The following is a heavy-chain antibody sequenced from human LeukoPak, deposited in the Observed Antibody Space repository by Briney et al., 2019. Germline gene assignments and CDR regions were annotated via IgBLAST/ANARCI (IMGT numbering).Heavy chain of an antibody. J-gene: IGHJ4*02. V-gene: IGHV3-23*01. D-gene: IGHD4-17*01. Sequence: PGGSLRLSCAASGFTFAAYAMSWVRQTPGEGLEWVSGISGSGDSTYYADSVKGRFTISRDNSKNTLYLQMNSLRAEDTAVYYCAKAMTTVTTGNYFDYWGQGSQVTVSS. CDR1: GFTFAAYA. CDR2: ISGSGDST. CDR3: AKAMTTVTTGNYFDY.